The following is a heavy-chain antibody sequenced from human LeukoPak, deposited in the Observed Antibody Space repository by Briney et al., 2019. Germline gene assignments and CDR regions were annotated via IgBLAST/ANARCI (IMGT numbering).Heavy chain of an antibody. CDR1: GYTFTSCG. CDR3: ARDLTIVAAGTFGY. J-gene: IGHJ4*02. CDR2: ISTYNGNT. D-gene: IGHD6-13*01. V-gene: IGHV1-18*01. Sequence: ASVKVSCKASGYTFTSCGVSWVRQAPGQGLEWMGWISTYNGNTNYAQKFQGRVTMTTDTSTSTAYMELRSLRSDDTAIYYCARDLTIVAAGTFGYWGQGTLVTVSS.